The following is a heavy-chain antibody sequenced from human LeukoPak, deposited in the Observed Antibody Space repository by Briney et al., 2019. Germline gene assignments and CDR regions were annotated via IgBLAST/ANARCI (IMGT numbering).Heavy chain of an antibody. CDR1: RFTFSSYW. D-gene: IGHD1-26*01. CDR3: ARVSGNYYRWFDS. J-gene: IGHJ5*01. V-gene: IGHV3-7*03. CDR2: IKQDGSEK. Sequence: GGSLRLSCAAPRFTFSSYWMSWVRQAPGKGLEWVANIKQDGSEKYYVDSVKGRFTNSRDNAKNSLYLQMNSLRAEDTAVYYCARVSGNYYRWFDSWGQGTLVTVSS.